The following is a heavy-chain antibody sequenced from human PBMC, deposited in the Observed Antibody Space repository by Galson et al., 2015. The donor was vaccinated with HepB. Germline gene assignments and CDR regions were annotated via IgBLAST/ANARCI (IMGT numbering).Heavy chain of an antibody. CDR1: GGSFSGYY. D-gene: IGHD4-17*01. Sequence: ETLSLTCAVYGGSFSGYYWSWIRQPPGKGLEWIGEINHSGSTNYNPSLKSRVTISVDTSKNQFSLKLSSVTAADTAVYYCASGGTTVTTHDAFDIWGQGTMVTVSS. V-gene: IGHV4-34*01. J-gene: IGHJ3*02. CDR3: ASGGTTVTTHDAFDI. CDR2: INHSGST.